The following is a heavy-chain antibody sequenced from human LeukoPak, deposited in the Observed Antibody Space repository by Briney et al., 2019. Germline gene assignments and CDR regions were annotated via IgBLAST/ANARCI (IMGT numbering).Heavy chain of an antibody. CDR2: MKPNSGNS. J-gene: IGHJ6*02. Sequence: ASVKVSCKASGYTFTSYDINWVRQATGQGLEWMGWMKPNSGNSGYAQKFQGRVTMTRNTSISTAFMELSSLRSEDTAVYYCARTLSSGYTSSWGPESYYYGVDVWGQGTTVTVSS. CDR1: GYTFTSYD. D-gene: IGHD6-13*01. CDR3: ARTLSSGYTSSWGPESYYYGVDV. V-gene: IGHV1-8*01.